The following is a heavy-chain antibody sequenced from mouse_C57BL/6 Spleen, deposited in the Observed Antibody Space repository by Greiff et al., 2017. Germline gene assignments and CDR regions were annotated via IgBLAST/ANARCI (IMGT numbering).Heavy chain of an antibody. CDR3: APLYDYDWFAY. Sequence: EVQRVESGPELVKPGASVKISCKASGYSFTGYYMHWVKQSHGNILDWIGYIYPYNGVSSYNQKFKGKATLTVDKSSSTAYMELRSLTSEDSAVYYCAPLYDYDWFAYWGQGTLVTVSA. CDR2: IYPYNGVS. J-gene: IGHJ3*01. D-gene: IGHD2-4*01. V-gene: IGHV1-31*01. CDR1: GYSFTGYY.